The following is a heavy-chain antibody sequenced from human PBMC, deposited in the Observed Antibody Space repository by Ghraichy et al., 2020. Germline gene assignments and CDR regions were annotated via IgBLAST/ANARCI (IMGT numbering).Heavy chain of an antibody. CDR3: AKRADGCSTSCHNWYFDL. CDR1: GFTFSSYA. V-gene: IGHV3-23*01. Sequence: LSLTCAASGFTFSSYAMSWVRQAPGKGLEWVSVMPGSGYTTYYADSVKGRFTISRDNSKKTLYLPMNSLRAEDTAVYYCAKRADGCSTSCHNWYFDLWGRGTLVTVSS. CDR2: MPGSGYTT. J-gene: IGHJ2*01. D-gene: IGHD6-13*01.